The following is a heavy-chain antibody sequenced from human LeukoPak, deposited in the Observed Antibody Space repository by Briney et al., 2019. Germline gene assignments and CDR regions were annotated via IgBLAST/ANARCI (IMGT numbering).Heavy chain of an antibody. J-gene: IGHJ4*02. Sequence: GGSLRLSCAASGFTFSSYSMNWVRQAPGKGLEWVSSISSSSSYIYYADSVKGRFTISRDNAKNSLYLQMNSLRAEDTAVYSCARMLSRVYPHFDYWGQGTLVTVSS. CDR2: ISSSSSYI. CDR1: GFTFSSYS. V-gene: IGHV3-21*01. D-gene: IGHD2-8*01. CDR3: ARMLSRVYPHFDY.